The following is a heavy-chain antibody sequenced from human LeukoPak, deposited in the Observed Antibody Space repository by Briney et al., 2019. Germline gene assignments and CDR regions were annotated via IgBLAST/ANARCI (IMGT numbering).Heavy chain of an antibody. CDR1: GFTFSSYA. J-gene: IGHJ4*02. CDR2: ISGSGGST. D-gene: IGHD3-22*01. V-gene: IGHV3-23*01. CDR3: ARTDSSGYFDRQRHIDY. Sequence: SGGPLRLSCAASGFTFSSYAMSWVRQAPGKGLEWVSAISGSGGSTSYAQKFQGRVTMTRDTSTSTVYMELSSLRSEDTAVYYCARTDSSGYFDRQRHIDYWGQGTLVTVSS.